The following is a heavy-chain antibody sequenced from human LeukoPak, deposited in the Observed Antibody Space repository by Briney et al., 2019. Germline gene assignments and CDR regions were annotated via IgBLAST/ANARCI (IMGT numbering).Heavy chain of an antibody. CDR3: ARDLGQYYDTSDNWFDP. CDR2: IESNGLT. J-gene: IGHJ5*02. V-gene: IGHV3-74*01. Sequence: GGSLRLSCEASGFTFSSYWMHWVRQIPGKVLMWVSRIESNGLTLYADSVRDRFTISRDNAKNTLNLQMNSLRAEDTAVYYCARDLGQYYDTSDNWFDPWGQGTLVTVSS. D-gene: IGHD3-22*01. CDR1: GFTFSSYW.